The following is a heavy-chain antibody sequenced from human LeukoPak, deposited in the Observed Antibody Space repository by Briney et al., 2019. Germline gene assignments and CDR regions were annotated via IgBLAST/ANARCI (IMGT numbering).Heavy chain of an antibody. V-gene: IGHV3-7*04. CDR3: ARWNGWCT. Sequence: GGSLRLSCVASGFTFGSYYMTWVRQAPGKGLEWVANINQDGSVKFYVDSVKGRFTISRDNAKNSLYLQMDSLRAEDTAVYFCARWNGWCTWGQATLVTVSS. CDR2: INQDGSVK. CDR1: GFTFGSYY. D-gene: IGHD1-1*01. J-gene: IGHJ5*02.